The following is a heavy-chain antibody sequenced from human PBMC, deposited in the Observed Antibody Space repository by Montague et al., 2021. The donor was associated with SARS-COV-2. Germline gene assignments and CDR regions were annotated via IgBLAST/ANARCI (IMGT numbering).Heavy chain of an antibody. J-gene: IGHJ4*02. CDR2: IYYTGTI. D-gene: IGHD1-1*01. V-gene: IGHV4-39*07. CDR1: GGSISITDRY. CDR3: ARCLPTGRGGRGYFDF. Sequence: SETLSLTCSVSGGSISITDRYWGWIRQPPGKGLEFIGTIYYTGTIYYNPSLKSRVTISRDTSKNQFSLKVTSVTAADTAEYYCARCLPTGRGGRGYFDFWGQGSLVTVSS.